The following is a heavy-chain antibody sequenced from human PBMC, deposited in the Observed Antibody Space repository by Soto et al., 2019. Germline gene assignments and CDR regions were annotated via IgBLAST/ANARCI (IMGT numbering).Heavy chain of an antibody. Sequence: QVQLQESGPGLVKPSETLSLTCTVSGGSISSYYWSWIRQPPGKGLEWIGYIYYSGSTNYNPSLKSRVTISVDTSKNQFSLKLSSVTAADTAVYYCARVVRISDTIGGYYYYYYMDVWGKGTTVTVSS. D-gene: IGHD1-26*01. CDR1: GGSISSYY. CDR3: ARVVRISDTIGGYYYYYYMDV. CDR2: IYYSGST. V-gene: IGHV4-59*01. J-gene: IGHJ6*03.